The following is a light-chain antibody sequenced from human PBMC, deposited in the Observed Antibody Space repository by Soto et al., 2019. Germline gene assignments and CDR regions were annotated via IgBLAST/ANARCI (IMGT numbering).Light chain of an antibody. CDR2: GAS. J-gene: IGKJ4*01. CDR1: QSVSAF. Sequence: DIQMTQSPSSLSASVGDRVTITCRTSQSVSAFLNWYQLKPGKAPKLLIYGASRLQSGVPSRFSGSGYGTDFTLSISSLQPEDFATYYCQQSFSKLLTFGGGTKVDLK. CDR3: QQSFSKLLT. V-gene: IGKV1-39*01.